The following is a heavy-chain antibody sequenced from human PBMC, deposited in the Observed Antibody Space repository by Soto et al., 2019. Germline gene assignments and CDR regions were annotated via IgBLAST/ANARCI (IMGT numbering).Heavy chain of an antibody. D-gene: IGHD3-10*01. CDR3: VRGGSGSRGDY. CDR1: GGAFSNFA. V-gene: IGHV1-69*01. CDR2: ITPILGTP. Sequence: QVQLVQSGAEMKKPGSSVKVSCKTSGGAFSNFAVSWVRQAPGQGLEWVGGITPILGTPSYAQKFQGRVTITADVSATSAYMEITSLTSEHTALYYCVRGGSGSRGDYWGQGTLVTVSS. J-gene: IGHJ4*02.